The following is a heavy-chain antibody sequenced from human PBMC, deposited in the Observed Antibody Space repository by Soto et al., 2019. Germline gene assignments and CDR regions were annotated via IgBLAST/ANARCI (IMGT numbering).Heavy chain of an antibody. Sequence: GGSLRLSCAASGFTFSSYGMHWVRQAPGKGLEWVAVIWYDGSNKYYADSVKGRFTISRDNSKNTLYLQMNSLRAEDTAVYYCARDPGRITIFGVVIDDLDYWGQGTLVTVSS. CDR3: ARDPGRITIFGVVIDDLDY. D-gene: IGHD3-3*01. V-gene: IGHV3-33*01. CDR2: IWYDGSNK. CDR1: GFTFSSYG. J-gene: IGHJ4*02.